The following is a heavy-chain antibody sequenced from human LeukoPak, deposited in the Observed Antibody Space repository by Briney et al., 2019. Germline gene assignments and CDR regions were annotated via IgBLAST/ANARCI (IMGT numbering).Heavy chain of an antibody. CDR1: GGSISSYY. D-gene: IGHD1-26*01. V-gene: IGHV4-59*01. Sequence: SETLSLTCTVSGGSISSYYWSWIRQPPGQGLEWIGYIYYSGSTNYNPSLKSRVTISVDTSKNQFSLKLSSVTAADTAVYYCARDQSRWELLTNAPDYWGQGTLVTVSS. J-gene: IGHJ4*02. CDR2: IYYSGST. CDR3: ARDQSRWELLTNAPDY.